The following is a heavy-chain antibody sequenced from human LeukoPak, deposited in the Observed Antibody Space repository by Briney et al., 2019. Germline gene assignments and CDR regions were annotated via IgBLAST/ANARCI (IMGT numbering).Heavy chain of an antibody. CDR1: GFTVSSNY. J-gene: IGHJ5*02. D-gene: IGHD2-2*01. V-gene: IGHV3-53*05. CDR2: IYSGGST. CDR3: ARDRVVPAAIGNWFDP. Sequence: GGTLRLSCAASGFTVSSNYMSWVRQAPGKGLEWVSVIYSGGSTYYADHVKSRLTISRDNSRNTLYLQMNSLRPEDTAVYYCARDRVVPAAIGNWFDPWDQGTLVTVSS.